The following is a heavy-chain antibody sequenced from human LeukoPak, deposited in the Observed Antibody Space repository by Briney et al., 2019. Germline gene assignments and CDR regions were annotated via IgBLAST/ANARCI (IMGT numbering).Heavy chain of an antibody. V-gene: IGHV4-30-2*01. Sequence: SQTLSLTCAVSGGSISSGGHSWSWIRQPPGKGLEWIGYIYHSGSTYYNPSLKSRVTISVDRSKNQFSLKLSSVTAADTAVYCCARETSSSDLNAFDIWGQGTMVTVSS. D-gene: IGHD6-6*01. CDR3: ARETSSSDLNAFDI. J-gene: IGHJ3*02. CDR2: IYHSGST. CDR1: GGSISSGGHS.